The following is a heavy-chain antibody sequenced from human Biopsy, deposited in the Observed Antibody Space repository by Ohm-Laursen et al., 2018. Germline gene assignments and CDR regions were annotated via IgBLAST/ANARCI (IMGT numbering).Heavy chain of an antibody. Sequence: PSQTLSLTWTVSGDYISSYYWSWIRQPPGKGLERIGYVYYTGSTDYNPSLQSRVTISVDTSKNHFSLRLRSVTPADTAIYYCARDRGYYSDRTVPGYFDLWGRGTLVTVSS. V-gene: IGHV4-59*01. J-gene: IGHJ2*01. CDR1: GDYISSYY. CDR3: ARDRGYYSDRTVPGYFDL. CDR2: VYYTGST. D-gene: IGHD3-22*01.